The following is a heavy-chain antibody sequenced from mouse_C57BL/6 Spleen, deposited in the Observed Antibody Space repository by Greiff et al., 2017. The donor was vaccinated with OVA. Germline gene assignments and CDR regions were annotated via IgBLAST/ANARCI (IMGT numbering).Heavy chain of an antibody. CDR3: TIPTTVVARWYCDV. J-gene: IGHJ1*03. V-gene: IGHV14-4*01. Sequence: EVQLQQSGAELVRPGASVKLSCTASGFNIKDDYMHWVKQRPEQGLEWIGWIDPENGDTEYASKFQGKATITADTSSNTAYLQLSSLTSEDTAVYYCTIPTTVVARWYCDVWGTGTTVTVSS. CDR2: IDPENGDT. CDR1: GFNIKDDY. D-gene: IGHD1-1*01.